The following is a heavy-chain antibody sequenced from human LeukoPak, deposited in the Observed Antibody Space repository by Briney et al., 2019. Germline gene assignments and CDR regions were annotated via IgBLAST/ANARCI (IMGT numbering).Heavy chain of an antibody. CDR1: GFTFSSYS. V-gene: IGHV3-48*01. D-gene: IGHD6-19*01. CDR3: AKQTPLYIAVAGYFDY. Sequence: GGSLRLSCAASGFTFSSYSMNWVRQAPGKGLEWVSYISSSSSTIYYADSVKGRFTISRDNSKNTLYLQMNSLRAEDTAVYYCAKQTPLYIAVAGYFDYWGQGTLVTISS. CDR2: ISSSSSTI. J-gene: IGHJ4*02.